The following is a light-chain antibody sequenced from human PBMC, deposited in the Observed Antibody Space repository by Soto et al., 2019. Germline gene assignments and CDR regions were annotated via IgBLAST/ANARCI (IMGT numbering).Light chain of an antibody. CDR1: QSVGKNY. V-gene: IGKV3-20*01. Sequence: EIVLTQSPATLSLSPGDSATLSCKASQSVGKNYLGWFQQKPGQAPRLLIYNALNRATGITDRFSGSGSATDFTLTIRRLEPEDFAVYYCHQYAYAPLTFGGGTKVEIK. J-gene: IGKJ4*01. CDR2: NAL. CDR3: HQYAYAPLT.